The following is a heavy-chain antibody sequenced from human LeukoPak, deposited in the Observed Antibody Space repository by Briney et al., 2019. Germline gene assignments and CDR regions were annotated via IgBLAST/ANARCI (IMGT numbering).Heavy chain of an antibody. CDR2: ISSSGSTI. CDR1: GFTFSPYA. V-gene: IGHV3-48*03. D-gene: IGHD5-18*01. Sequence: GGSLRLSCAASGFTFSPYAMNWVRQAPGKGLEWVSYISSSGSTIYYEDSVKGRFTISRDNAKNSLYLQMNSLRAEDTAVYYCAREGGGYTYGSFDYWGQGTLVTVSS. CDR3: AREGGGYTYGSFDY. J-gene: IGHJ4*02.